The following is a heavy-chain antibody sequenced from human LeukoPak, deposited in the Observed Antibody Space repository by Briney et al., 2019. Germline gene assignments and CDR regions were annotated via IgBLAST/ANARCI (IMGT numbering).Heavy chain of an antibody. CDR3: ARDKKSGESSEIDY. CDR1: GFTFSNYW. J-gene: IGHJ4*02. Sequence: GGSLRLSCAASGFTFSNYWVHWVRQAPGKGLVWVSRINRDGSTTNYADSVKGRFTVSRDNAKNTLNLQMNSLRAEDTAVNYCARDKKSGESSEIDYWGQGTLVTVSS. CDR2: INRDGSTT. V-gene: IGHV3-74*01. D-gene: IGHD3-10*01.